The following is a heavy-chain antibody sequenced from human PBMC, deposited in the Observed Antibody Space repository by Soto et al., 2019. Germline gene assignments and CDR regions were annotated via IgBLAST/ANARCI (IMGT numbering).Heavy chain of an antibody. CDR2: IIPIFGTA. Sequence: QVQLVQSGAEVKKPGSSVKVSCKASGGTFSSYAISWVRQAPGQGLEWMGGIIPIFGTANYAQKFQGRVTITADESTSTAYMELSSLRSEDTAVYYCARDRPPPRYGSGLATWFDPWGQGTLVTVSS. CDR3: ARDRPPPRYGSGLATWFDP. V-gene: IGHV1-69*01. CDR1: GGTFSSYA. D-gene: IGHD3-10*01. J-gene: IGHJ5*02.